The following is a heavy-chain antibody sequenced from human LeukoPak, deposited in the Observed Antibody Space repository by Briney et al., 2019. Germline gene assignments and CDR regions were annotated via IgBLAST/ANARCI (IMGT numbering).Heavy chain of an antibody. D-gene: IGHD1-1*01. CDR1: GGSFSGYY. CDR2: INHSGST. J-gene: IGHJ4*02. CDR3: ARGLRAGRDDY. V-gene: IGHV4-34*01. Sequence: SETLSLTCAVYGGSFSGYYWSWMRQPPGKGLEWIGEINHSGSTNYNPSLKSRITISVDTSKNQFSLKLSSVTAADTAVYYCARGLRAGRDDYWGQGTLVTVSS.